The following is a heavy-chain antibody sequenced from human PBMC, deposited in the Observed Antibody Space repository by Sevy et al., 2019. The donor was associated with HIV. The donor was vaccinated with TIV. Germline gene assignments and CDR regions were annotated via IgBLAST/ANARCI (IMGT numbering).Heavy chain of an antibody. J-gene: IGHJ5*02. CDR2: IKQDGSEK. V-gene: IGHV3-7*01. CDR3: ARDLGWHCAGSNCQTGWFDP. Sequence: GGSLRLSCAASGFTFSGYWMSWFRQAPRKGLEWVANIKQDGSEKSYVDSVKGRFTISRDNAKNSLYLQMNSLRVEDTAVYYCARDLGWHCAGSNCQTGWFDPWGQGTLVTVSS. CDR1: GFTFSGYW. D-gene: IGHD2-15*01.